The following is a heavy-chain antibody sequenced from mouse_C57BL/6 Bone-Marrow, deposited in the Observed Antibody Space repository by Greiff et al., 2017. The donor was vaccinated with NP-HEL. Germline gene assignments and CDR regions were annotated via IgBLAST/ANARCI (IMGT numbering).Heavy chain of an antibody. CDR3: AREDSSGLDY. J-gene: IGHJ2*01. CDR2: ISDGGSYT. CDR1: GFTFSSYA. V-gene: IGHV5-4*01. Sequence: EVQLVESGGGLVKPGGSLKLSCAASGFTFSSYAMSWVRQTPEKRLEWVATISDGGSYTYYPDNVKGRFTISRDNAKNNLYLQMSHMKTEDTAMDYCAREDSSGLDYWGQGTTLTVSS. D-gene: IGHD3-2*02.